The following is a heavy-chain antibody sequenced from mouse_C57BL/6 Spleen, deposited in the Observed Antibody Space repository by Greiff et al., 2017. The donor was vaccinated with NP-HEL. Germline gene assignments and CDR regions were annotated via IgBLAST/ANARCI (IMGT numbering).Heavy chain of an antibody. CDR2: FYPGSGSI. V-gene: IGHV1-62-2*01. CDR3: ARHEANWDGFDY. D-gene: IGHD4-1*01. J-gene: IGHJ2*01. CDR1: GYTFTEYT. Sequence: VQVVESGAELVKPGASVKLSCKASGYTFTEYTIHWVKQRSGQGLEWIGWFYPGSGSIKYNEKFKDKATLTADKSSSTVYMELSRLTSEDSAVYFCARHEANWDGFDYWGQGTTLTVSS.